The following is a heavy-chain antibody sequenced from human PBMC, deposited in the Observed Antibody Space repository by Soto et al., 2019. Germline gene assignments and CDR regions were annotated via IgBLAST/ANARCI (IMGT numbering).Heavy chain of an antibody. Sequence: QVQLVQSGAEVKKPGASVRVSCKTSGYTFINYGITWVRQAPGQGLEWMGWLSAYNGDTSSSEKLQDRFTMTKDTSTNTVYMDLRSLTSDDTAVYYCARGSAIVGGAEALDVWGQGTMVIVSS. J-gene: IGHJ3*01. CDR2: LSAYNGDT. V-gene: IGHV1-18*01. CDR1: GYTFINYG. CDR3: ARGSAIVGGAEALDV. D-gene: IGHD1-26*01.